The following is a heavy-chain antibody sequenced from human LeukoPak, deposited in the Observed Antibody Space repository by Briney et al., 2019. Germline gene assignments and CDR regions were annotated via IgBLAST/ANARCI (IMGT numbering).Heavy chain of an antibody. CDR1: GGSISSSNW. J-gene: IGHJ4*02. V-gene: IGHV4-4*02. CDR3: ARAPWAAISNFDY. CDR2: IYHSGIT. Sequence: PSGTLSLTCAVSGGSISSSNWWSWVRQPPGKGLEWIGEIYHSGITNYNPSLKSRVTISVDKSKNQFSLKLSSVTAADTAVYYCARAPWAAISNFDYWGQGTLVTVSS. D-gene: IGHD2/OR15-2a*01.